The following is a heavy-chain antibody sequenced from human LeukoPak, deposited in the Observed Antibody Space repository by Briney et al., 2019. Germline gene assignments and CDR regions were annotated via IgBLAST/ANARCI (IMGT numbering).Heavy chain of an antibody. CDR2: INPNSGGT. Sequence: ASVKVSCKASGYTFTGYYMHWVRLAPGQALEWMGWINPNSGGTNYAQKFQGRVTMTRDTSISTAYMELSRLRSDDTAVYYCARGMASYYYYYYMDVGRKATTVTLSS. CDR3: ARGMASYYYYYYMDV. CDR1: GYTFTGYY. D-gene: IGHD2-8*01. V-gene: IGHV1-2*02. J-gene: IGHJ6*03.